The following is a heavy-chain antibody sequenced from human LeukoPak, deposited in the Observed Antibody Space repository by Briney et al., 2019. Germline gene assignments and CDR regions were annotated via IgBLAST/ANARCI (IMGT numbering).Heavy chain of an antibody. CDR1: GFTFSSYW. D-gene: IGHD6-6*01. CDR2: INTDGSST. J-gene: IGHJ4*02. CDR3: AREAARRDYFDY. V-gene: IGHV3-74*01. Sequence: GGSLRLSCAASGFTFSSYWMHWVRQAPGKGLVWVSRINTDGSSTSYADSVKGRFTISRDNAKNTLYLQMNSLRAEDTAVYYCAREAARRDYFDYWGQGTLVTVSS.